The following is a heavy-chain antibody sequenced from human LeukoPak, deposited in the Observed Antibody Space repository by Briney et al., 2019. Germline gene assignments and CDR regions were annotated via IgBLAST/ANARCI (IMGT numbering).Heavy chain of an antibody. V-gene: IGHV4-34*01. Sequence: SETLSLTCAVYGGSFSGYYWSWIRQPPGEGLEWIGEINHSGSTNYNPSLKSRVTISVDTSKHQFSLKLSAVTAADTAVYYCARVRIGWGNDYWGQGTLVTVSS. D-gene: IGHD1-26*01. CDR3: ARVRIGWGNDY. CDR2: INHSGST. CDR1: GGSFSGYY. J-gene: IGHJ4*02.